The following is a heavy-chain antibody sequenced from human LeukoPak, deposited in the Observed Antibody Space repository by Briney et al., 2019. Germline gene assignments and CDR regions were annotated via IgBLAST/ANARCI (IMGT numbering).Heavy chain of an antibody. D-gene: IGHD3-22*01. Sequence: TSETLSLTCTVSGGSISSYYWSWIRQPPGKGLEWIGYIYYSGSTNYDPSLKSRVTISVDTSKNQFSLKLSSVTAADTAVYYCARGRHYYDSSGYYSRSYYFDYWGQGTLVTVSS. CDR1: GGSISSYY. CDR2: IYYSGST. V-gene: IGHV4-59*01. J-gene: IGHJ4*02. CDR3: ARGRHYYDSSGYYSRSYYFDY.